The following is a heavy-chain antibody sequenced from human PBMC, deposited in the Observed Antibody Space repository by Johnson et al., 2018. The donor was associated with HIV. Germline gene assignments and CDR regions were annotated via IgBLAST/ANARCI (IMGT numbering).Heavy chain of an antibody. J-gene: IGHJ3*02. Sequence: QVQLVESGGGVVQPGRSLRLSCAASGFTFSSYAMHWVRQAPGKGLEWVAVISYDGSNKYYADSVKGRFTISRDNSKNTLYLQMNSLRAEDTAVYYCARDTPFDSWGQGTMVTVSS. CDR2: ISYDGSNK. CDR3: ARDTPFDS. V-gene: IGHV3-30*14. CDR1: GFTFSSYA.